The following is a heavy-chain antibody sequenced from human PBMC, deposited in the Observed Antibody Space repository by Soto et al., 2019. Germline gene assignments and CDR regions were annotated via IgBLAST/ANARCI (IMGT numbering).Heavy chain of an antibody. Sequence: PGGSLRLSXAASGFTVSSNYMSWVSQAPGKGLEWVSVIYSGGSTYYADSVKGRFTISRDNSKNTLYPQMNSLRAEDTAVYYCAREGAYYYYGMDVWGQGTTVTVSS. CDR2: IYSGGST. CDR1: GFTVSSNY. V-gene: IGHV3-53*01. CDR3: AREGAYYYYGMDV. J-gene: IGHJ6*02.